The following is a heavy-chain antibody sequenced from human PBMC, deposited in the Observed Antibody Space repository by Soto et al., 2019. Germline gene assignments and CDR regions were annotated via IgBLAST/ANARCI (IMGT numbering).Heavy chain of an antibody. V-gene: IGHV4-59*08. CDR3: ARHLGYCSSTSCYPWFDP. D-gene: IGHD2-2*03. J-gene: IGHJ5*02. Sequence: PSETLSLTCTVSGGSINSYYWSWIRQPPGKGLEWIGYIYYSGSTNYNPSLKSRVTISVDTSKNQFSLKLSSVTAADTAVYYCARHLGYCSSTSCYPWFDPWGQGTLVTVSS. CDR1: GGSINSYY. CDR2: IYYSGST.